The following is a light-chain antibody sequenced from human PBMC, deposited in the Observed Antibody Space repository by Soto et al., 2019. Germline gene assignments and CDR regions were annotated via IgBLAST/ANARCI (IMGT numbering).Light chain of an antibody. CDR1: QGISSF. V-gene: IGKV1-9*01. CDR2: GAS. CDR3: QQLNSFPIP. J-gene: IGKJ3*01. Sequence: IQLTQSPSSLSAPVGDRVTITCRASQGISSFLAWYQQKPGKAPKLLIYGASTLQSGVPSRFSGSGSGTDFTLTIGSLQTEDFATYYCQQLNSFPIPFGPGTKVDIK.